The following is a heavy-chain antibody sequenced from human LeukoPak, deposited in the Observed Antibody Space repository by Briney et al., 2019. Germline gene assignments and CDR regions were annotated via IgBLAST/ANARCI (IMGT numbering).Heavy chain of an antibody. V-gene: IGHV3-23*01. CDR3: AIPSSGGWQVLYYYYGMDV. Sequence: GGSLRLSCAASGFTFSSYAMSWVRQAPGKGLEWVSAISGSGGSTYYADSVKGRFTISRDNSKNTLYLQMNSLRAEDTAVYYCAIPSSGGWQVLYYYYGMDVWGQGTTVTVSS. CDR2: ISGSGGST. D-gene: IGHD6-19*01. J-gene: IGHJ6*02. CDR1: GFTFSSYA.